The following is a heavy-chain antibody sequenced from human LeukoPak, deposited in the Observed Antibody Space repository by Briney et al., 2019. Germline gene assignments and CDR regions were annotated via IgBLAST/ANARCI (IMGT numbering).Heavy chain of an antibody. J-gene: IGHJ4*02. CDR2: IKPDGGDK. CDR1: GFTFSKYW. V-gene: IGHV3-7*05. D-gene: IGHD5-24*01. CDR3: GRQTERDAYNRY. Sequence: GGSLRHSCAGSGFTFSKYWMTWVRQAPGKGLEWVANIKPDGGDKRYVDSVQGRFSIYRDNAKNSLYLQMNSLRAEDTAMYYCGRQTERDAYNRYWGQGTLVTVSS.